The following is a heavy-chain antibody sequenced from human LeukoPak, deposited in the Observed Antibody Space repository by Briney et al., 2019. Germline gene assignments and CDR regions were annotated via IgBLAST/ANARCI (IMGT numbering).Heavy chain of an antibody. J-gene: IGHJ6*02. CDR1: GYTFTSYD. CDR2: MNPNSGNT. Sequence: ASVTVSCKASGYTFTSYDINWVRQAPGQGLEWMGWMNPNSGNTGYAQKFQGRVTMTRNTSISTAYMELSSLRSEDTAVYYCARDRTETMIVNYGMDVWGQGTTVTVSS. CDR3: ARDRTETMIVNYGMDV. V-gene: IGHV1-8*01. D-gene: IGHD3-22*01.